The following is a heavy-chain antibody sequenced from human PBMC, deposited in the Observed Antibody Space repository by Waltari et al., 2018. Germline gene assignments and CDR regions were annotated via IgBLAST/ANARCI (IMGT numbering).Heavy chain of an antibody. V-gene: IGHV3-30*02. CDR1: GFPFSRYC. CDR2: IRYDGSNK. Sequence: QVQLVESGGGVVQPGGSLRLSCSASGFPFSRYCMHWVRQAPGKGLEWVAFIRYDGSNKYDADSVKGRFTISRDNSKNTLYLQMNSLRAEDTAVYYCAKESAELGIRGSFDYWGQGTLVTVSS. D-gene: IGHD7-27*01. J-gene: IGHJ4*02. CDR3: AKESAELGIRGSFDY.